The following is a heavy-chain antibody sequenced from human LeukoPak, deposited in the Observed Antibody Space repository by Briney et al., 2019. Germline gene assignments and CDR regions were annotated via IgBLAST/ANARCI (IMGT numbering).Heavy chain of an antibody. CDR2: IRYDGSNK. CDR1: GFTFSSYG. J-gene: IGHJ4*02. D-gene: IGHD6-19*01. CDR3: AKDHSSAWTDFGC. Sequence: PGGSLRLSCAASGFTFSSYGMHWIRQAPGKGLEWVAFIRYDGSNKFYADSVKGRFTISRDNSKNTLFLQMNSLRADDTAVYYCAKDHSSAWTDFGCWGQGTLLTVSS. V-gene: IGHV3-30*02.